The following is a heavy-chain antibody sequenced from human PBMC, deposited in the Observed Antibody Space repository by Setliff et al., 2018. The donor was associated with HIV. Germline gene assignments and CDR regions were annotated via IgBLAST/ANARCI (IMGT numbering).Heavy chain of an antibody. CDR2: FYSNGKT. CDR3: ARDGSGAPYYGMDV. Sequence: GGSLRLSCAASGFTVNSNYINWVRQAPGKGLEWVSVFYSNGKTYYADSVRGRFTISRENSQNTVSLQMNSLRVEDTAVYYCARDGSGAPYYGMDVWGQGTTVTVSS. CDR1: GFTVNSNY. V-gene: IGHV3-66*03. J-gene: IGHJ6*02. D-gene: IGHD6-19*01.